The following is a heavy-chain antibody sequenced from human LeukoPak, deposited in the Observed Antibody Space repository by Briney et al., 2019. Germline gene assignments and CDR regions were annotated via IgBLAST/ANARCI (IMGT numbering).Heavy chain of an antibody. CDR3: ASRPLLYDSSGYQYWYFDL. V-gene: IGHV4-4*02. CDR1: GGSISNSNW. D-gene: IGHD3-22*01. CDR2: IYYSGST. J-gene: IGHJ2*01. Sequence: SGTLSLTCAVSGGSISNSNWWNWVRQPPGKGLEWIGSIYYSGSTYYNPSLKSRVTISVDTSKNQFSLKLSSVTAADTAVYYCASRPLLYDSSGYQYWYFDLWGRGTLVTVSS.